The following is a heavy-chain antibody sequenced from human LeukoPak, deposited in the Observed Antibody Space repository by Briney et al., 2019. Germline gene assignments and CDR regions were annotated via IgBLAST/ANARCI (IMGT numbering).Heavy chain of an antibody. Sequence: PSETLSLTCAVYGGSFSGYYWTWIRQPPGKGLEWIGEIHYSGRINYNLSLKSRVTISADTSNNHFSLKMNSVTAAGTAVYYCSRGTDAYKCGNSWGQGTLVTVSS. D-gene: IGHD5-24*01. CDR2: IHYSGRI. J-gene: IGHJ4*02. V-gene: IGHV4-34*01. CDR1: GGSFSGYY. CDR3: SRGTDAYKCGNS.